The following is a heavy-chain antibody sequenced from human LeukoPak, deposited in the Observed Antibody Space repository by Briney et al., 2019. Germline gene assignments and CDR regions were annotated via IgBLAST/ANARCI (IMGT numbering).Heavy chain of an antibody. CDR1: GFTLSNYW. D-gene: IGHD1-26*01. CDR2: IYSDGSRT. Sequence: GGSLRLSCAGSGFTLSNYWMHWVRQGPGKGLAWVSRIYSDGSRTTYADSVKGRFTISGDNAKNRLYLQMNSLRADDTAVYYCTRSGRGGAFDIWGQGTMVTVSS. J-gene: IGHJ3*02. V-gene: IGHV3-74*03. CDR3: TRSGRGGAFDI.